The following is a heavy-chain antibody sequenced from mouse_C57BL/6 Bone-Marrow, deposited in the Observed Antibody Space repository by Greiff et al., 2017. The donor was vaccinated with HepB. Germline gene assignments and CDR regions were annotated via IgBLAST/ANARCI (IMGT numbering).Heavy chain of an antibody. CDR2: ISNGGGST. D-gene: IGHD2-12*01. V-gene: IGHV5-12*01. Sequence: EVKLVESGGGLVQPGGSLKLSCAASGFTFSDYYMYWVRQTPEKRLEWVACISNGGGSTYYPDTVKGRFTISRDNAKNTLYLQMSRLKSEDTAMYYCARGGYRGYYAMDYWGQGTSVTVSS. CDR3: ARGGYRGYYAMDY. CDR1: GFTFSDYY. J-gene: IGHJ4*01.